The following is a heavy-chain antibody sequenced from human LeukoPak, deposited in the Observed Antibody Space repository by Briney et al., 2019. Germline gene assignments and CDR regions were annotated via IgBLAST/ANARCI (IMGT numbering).Heavy chain of an antibody. D-gene: IGHD3-3*01. V-gene: IGHV1-69*13. CDR3: ARTYYDFWSGYYYYYMDV. CDR2: IIPIFGTA. J-gene: IGHJ6*03. Sequence: ASVKVSCKASGGTFSSYAISWVRQAPGQGLEWMGGIIPIFGTANYAQKFQARVTITADESTSTAYMELSSLRSEDTAVYYCARTYYDFWSGYYYYYMDVWGKGTTVTVSS. CDR1: GGTFSSYA.